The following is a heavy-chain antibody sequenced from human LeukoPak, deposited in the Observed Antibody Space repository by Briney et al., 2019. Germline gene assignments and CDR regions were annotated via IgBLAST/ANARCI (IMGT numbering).Heavy chain of an antibody. CDR1: GFTLSNYG. Sequence: GRSLRLSCAASGFTLSNYGIHWVRQAPGKGLEWVAVIWSEGINKYYVDSVKGRFTLSRENYKNTLYLQINSQRPHHTGVYYCARSTYSSSSYYFDYWGQGSLVTVSS. V-gene: IGHV3-33*01. CDR3: ARSTYSSSSYYFDY. CDR2: IWSEGINK. D-gene: IGHD6-13*01. J-gene: IGHJ4*02.